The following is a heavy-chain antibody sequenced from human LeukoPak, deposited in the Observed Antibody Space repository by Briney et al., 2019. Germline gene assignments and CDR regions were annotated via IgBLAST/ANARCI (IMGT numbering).Heavy chain of an antibody. CDR1: GFTFSSYA. CDR2: ISGSGGST. Sequence: GGSPRLSCAASGFTFSSYAMSWVRQAPGKGLEWVSAISGSGGSTYYADSVKGRFTISRDNSKNTLYLQMNSLRAEDTAVYYCAKAEYYYDSSGIYYYFDYWGQGTLVTVS. CDR3: AKAEYYYDSSGIYYYFDY. J-gene: IGHJ4*02. V-gene: IGHV3-23*01. D-gene: IGHD3-22*01.